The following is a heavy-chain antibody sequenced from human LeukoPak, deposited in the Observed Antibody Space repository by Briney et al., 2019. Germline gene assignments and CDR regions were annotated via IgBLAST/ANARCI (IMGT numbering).Heavy chain of an antibody. D-gene: IGHD3-22*01. CDR1: GGSINNYY. CDR2: IFYSGNT. V-gene: IGHV4-59*08. J-gene: IGHJ4*02. CDR3: ARQNYYDSSGYYQLLIFDY. Sequence: SETLSLTCTVSGGSINNYYWTWIRQPPGKGLEWMGYIFYSGNTDYNPSLKSRVTISVDMSKNQISLKLSSVTAADTAVYYCARQNYYDSSGYYQLLIFDYWGQGTLVTVSS.